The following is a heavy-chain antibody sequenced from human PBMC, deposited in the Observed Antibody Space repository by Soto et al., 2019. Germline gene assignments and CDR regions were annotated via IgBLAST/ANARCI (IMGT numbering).Heavy chain of an antibody. CDR2: INHSGST. Sequence: PSETLSLTCAVYGGSVSGYYWSWIRQPPGKGLEWIGRINHSGSTNYNPSLKSRVTISVDTSKNQFSLKLSSVTAADTAVYYCAHSPDDFWSGYYTGWFDPWGQGTLVTVSS. J-gene: IGHJ5*02. CDR3: AHSPDDFWSGYYTGWFDP. CDR1: GGSVSGYY. V-gene: IGHV4-34*01. D-gene: IGHD3-3*01.